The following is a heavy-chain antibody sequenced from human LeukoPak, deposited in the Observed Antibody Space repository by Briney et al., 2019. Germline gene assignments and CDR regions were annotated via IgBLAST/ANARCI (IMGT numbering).Heavy chain of an antibody. D-gene: IGHD2-15*01. Sequence: GGSLRLSCAASGFTFSSYSMNWVRQAPGKGLEWVSSISSSSSYIYYADSVKGRFTISRDNAKNSLYLQMNSLRAEDTAVYYCAREFGYCSGGSCYSFGYYFDHWGQGTLVTVSS. CDR2: ISSSSSYI. V-gene: IGHV3-21*01. CDR3: AREFGYCSGGSCYSFGYYFDH. CDR1: GFTFSSYS. J-gene: IGHJ4*02.